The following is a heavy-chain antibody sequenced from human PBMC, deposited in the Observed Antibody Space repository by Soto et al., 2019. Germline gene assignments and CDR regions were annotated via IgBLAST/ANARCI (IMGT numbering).Heavy chain of an antibody. D-gene: IGHD6-13*01. Sequence: SGPTLANPTPTLALTCTFSGCSLITSGVGVGWMSERLGKALEWLALIYWDDDKRYSPALKSRLTITKDTSKNQVVLTMTNMDPVDTATYYCAHRPGIAEIHNWFDPWGQGTMVTVSS. CDR2: IYWDDDK. CDR1: GCSLITSGVG. V-gene: IGHV2-5*02. CDR3: AHRPGIAEIHNWFDP. J-gene: IGHJ5*02.